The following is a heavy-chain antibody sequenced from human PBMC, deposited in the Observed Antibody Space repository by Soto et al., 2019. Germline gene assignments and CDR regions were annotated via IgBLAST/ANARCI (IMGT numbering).Heavy chain of an antibody. J-gene: IGHJ6*02. CDR1: GGTFSGYA. CDR2: IIPISGTA. CDR3: ARSQGSSTSLEIYYYYYYGMDV. V-gene: IGHV1-69*01. D-gene: IGHD2-2*01. Sequence: QVQLVQSGAEVKKPGPSLKFSCKASGGTFSGYAIRWVRQPPGQGLEWRGGIIPISGTANYAQKFQGRVTITADESTSTAYMELSSLRSEDTAVYYCARSQGSSTSLEIYYYYYYGMDVWGQGTTVTVSS.